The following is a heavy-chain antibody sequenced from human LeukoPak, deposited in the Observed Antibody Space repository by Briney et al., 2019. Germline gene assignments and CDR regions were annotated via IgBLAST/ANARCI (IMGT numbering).Heavy chain of an antibody. D-gene: IGHD3-22*01. Sequence: ASEKVSCKASGGTFSSYAISWVRQAPGQGLEWMGRIIPIFGTANYAQKFQGRVTITTDESTSTAYMELSSLRSEDTAVYYCARDSDYYDSSVGYAFDIWGQGTMVTVSS. V-gene: IGHV1-69*05. J-gene: IGHJ3*02. CDR1: GGTFSSYA. CDR3: ARDSDYYDSSVGYAFDI. CDR2: IIPIFGTA.